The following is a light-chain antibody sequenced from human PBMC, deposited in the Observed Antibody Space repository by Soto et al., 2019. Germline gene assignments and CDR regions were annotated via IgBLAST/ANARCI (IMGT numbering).Light chain of an antibody. CDR3: SSYTSSSTYV. V-gene: IGLV2-14*01. J-gene: IGLJ1*01. Sequence: QSALAQPASVSGSPGQSITISCTGTSSDVGGYNYVSWYQQHPGKAPKLMIYEVSNRPSGVSNRFSGSKSGSTASLTISGLQAEDEADYYCSSYTSSSTYVFGTGTKVTV. CDR1: SSDVGGYNY. CDR2: EVS.